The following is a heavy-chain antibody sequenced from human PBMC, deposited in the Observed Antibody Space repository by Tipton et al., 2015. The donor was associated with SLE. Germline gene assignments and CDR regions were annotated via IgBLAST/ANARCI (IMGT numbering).Heavy chain of an antibody. Sequence: GSLRLSCAASGFTFSSYGMHWVRQAPGKGLEWVSYISSSGSTIYCADSVKGRFTISRDNAKNSLYLQMNSLRAEDTAVYYCARSSYYDFWSGYCWVYWGQGTLVTVSS. D-gene: IGHD3-3*01. V-gene: IGHV3-48*04. J-gene: IGHJ4*02. CDR3: ARSSYYDFWSGYCWVY. CDR2: ISSSGSTI. CDR1: GFTFSSYG.